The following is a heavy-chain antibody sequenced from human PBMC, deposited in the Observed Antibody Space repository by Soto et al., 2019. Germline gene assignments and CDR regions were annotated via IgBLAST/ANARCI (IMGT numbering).Heavy chain of an antibody. D-gene: IGHD1-1*01. CDR1: GGFVSSGSYY. V-gene: IGHV4-34*01. CDR3: ARVERGTATTVVDAFDI. CDR2: MSHSGGT. Sequence: QVQLQQWGAGLLKPSETLSLTCAVYGGFVSSGSYYWSWIRQPPGKGLEWIGEMSHSGGTHFNPSLKSRVTISVDTSNNQFSLMMSSVTAADTALYYCARVERGTATTVVDAFDIWGPGTMVTVSS. J-gene: IGHJ3*02.